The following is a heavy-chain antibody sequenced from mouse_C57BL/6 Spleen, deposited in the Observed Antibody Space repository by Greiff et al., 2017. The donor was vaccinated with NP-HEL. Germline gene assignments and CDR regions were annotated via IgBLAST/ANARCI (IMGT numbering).Heavy chain of an antibody. Sequence: EVQLQQSGAELVKPGASVKLSCTASGFNIKDYYMHWVKQRTEQGLEWIGRIDPEDGETKYAPKFQGKATITADTSSNSAYLQLSSLTSEDTSVYDCARQLYYGSSSYAMDYWGQGTSVTVSS. CDR3: ARQLYYGSSSYAMDY. J-gene: IGHJ4*01. CDR1: GFNIKDYY. CDR2: IDPEDGET. D-gene: IGHD1-1*01. V-gene: IGHV14-2*01.